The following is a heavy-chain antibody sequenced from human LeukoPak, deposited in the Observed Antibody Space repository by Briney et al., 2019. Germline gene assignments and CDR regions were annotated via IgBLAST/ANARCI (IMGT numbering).Heavy chain of an antibody. CDR3: ARATVTIYYYMDV. CDR1: GGSIDTYY. D-gene: IGHD4-11*01. J-gene: IGHJ6*03. Sequence: PSETLSLTCTISGGSIDTYYWSWIRQIPGKGLEWIGYRYYSGSAYYNPSLKSRVTISVDTSKNQFSLKLSSVTAADTAVYYCARATVTIYYYMDVWGKGTTVTVSS. V-gene: IGHV4-59*08. CDR2: RYYSGSA.